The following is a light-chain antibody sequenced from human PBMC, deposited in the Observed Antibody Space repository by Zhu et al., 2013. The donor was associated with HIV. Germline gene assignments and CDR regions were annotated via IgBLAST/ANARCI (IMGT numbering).Light chain of an antibody. V-gene: IGKV3D-20*02. CDR1: QSVRSTC. J-gene: IGKJ4*01. CDR2: GAT. CDR3: QQRGSWLLT. Sequence: EIVLTQSPGTLSLSPGERATLSCRASQSVRSTCLAWYQQKPGQSPRLVIFGATGRATGIPDRFSGSGSGTEFTLTISRLEPEDFAVYFCQQRGSWLLTFGGGTKVEIK.